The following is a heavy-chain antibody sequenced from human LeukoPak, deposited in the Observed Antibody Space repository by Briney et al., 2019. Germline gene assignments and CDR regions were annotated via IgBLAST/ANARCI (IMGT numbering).Heavy chain of an antibody. Sequence: PGGSLRLSCAASGFTFSSYSMNWVRQAPGKGLEWVSSISTDSSYIYFADSVKGRFTISRDNVKNSLYLQMNSLRAEDTAVYYCARDVAKDSWGQGTLVTVSS. CDR2: ISTDSSYI. D-gene: IGHD2-21*01. J-gene: IGHJ4*02. CDR3: ARDVAKDS. CDR1: GFTFSSYS. V-gene: IGHV3-21*01.